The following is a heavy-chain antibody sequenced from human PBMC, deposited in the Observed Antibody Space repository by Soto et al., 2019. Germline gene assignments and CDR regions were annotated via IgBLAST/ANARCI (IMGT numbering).Heavy chain of an antibody. D-gene: IGHD6-13*01. Sequence: ASVKVSCKGSGCTFSSYTIAWVRQAPGQGREWVGGIIPLCGTTNYVEKFRGRLTITADASTSTAYMELSSLRSEDTAMYYCARDSIAAAGTDYWGQGTLVTVSS. V-gene: IGHV1-69*13. CDR3: ARDSIAAAGTDY. J-gene: IGHJ4*02. CDR1: GCTFSSYT. CDR2: IIPLCGTT.